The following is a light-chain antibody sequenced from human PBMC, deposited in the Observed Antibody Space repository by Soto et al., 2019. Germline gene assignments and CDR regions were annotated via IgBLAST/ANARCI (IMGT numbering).Light chain of an antibody. CDR3: QQLNSYPLT. CDR1: QGISSY. CDR2: DAS. V-gene: IGKV1-9*01. J-gene: IGKJ4*01. Sequence: DIQLTQSPSFVSASVGDRVTITCRASQGISSYLAWYQQKPGKAPKLLIYDASTLQRGVPSRFSGSGAGTEFTLTISSLQPEDFATYYCQQLNSYPLTFGEGTKVEIK.